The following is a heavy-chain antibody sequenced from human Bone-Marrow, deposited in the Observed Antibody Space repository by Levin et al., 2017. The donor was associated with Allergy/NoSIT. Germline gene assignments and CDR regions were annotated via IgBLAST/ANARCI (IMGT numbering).Heavy chain of an antibody. CDR3: ARQRYGCDSSGHFDF. CDR1: GGSTSGHY. CDR2: PFGSGST. V-gene: IGHV4-59*11. D-gene: IGHD6-19*01. Sequence: SETLSLTCTVSGGSTSGHYFYWIRQPPGKGLEWIGWIWYPFGSGSTLYNPSLESRVMISADTSKAQFSLKVQSVTAAVTAVYSCARQRYGCDSSGHFDFWGQGALVTVSS. J-gene: IGHJ4*02.